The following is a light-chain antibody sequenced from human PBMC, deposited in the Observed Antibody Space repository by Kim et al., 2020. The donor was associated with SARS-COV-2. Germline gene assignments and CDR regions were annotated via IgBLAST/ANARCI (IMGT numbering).Light chain of an antibody. J-gene: IGLJ3*02. CDR2: ANF. CDR3: GTWDSSLPGGV. V-gene: IGLV1-51*01. CDR1: TSTLGNIF. Sequence: LTGSGSTSTLGNIFVSWYQQLPGTAPKLLIYANFKRYPGTPDRFSASKSGASGTLVITGLQTEDEADYYCGTWDSSLPGGVFGGGTQLTVL.